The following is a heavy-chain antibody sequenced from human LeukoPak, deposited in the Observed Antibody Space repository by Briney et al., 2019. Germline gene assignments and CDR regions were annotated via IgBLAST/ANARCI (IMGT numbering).Heavy chain of an antibody. Sequence: PGGSLRLSCAASGFTFSTYAMSWVRQAPGKGLEWVSAVSSSGGSTYYAESVKGRFTISRDNSKNTLFLQMHSLRAEDTAIYYCAKDYDYVWGSYRYTYFDYWGQGTLVPVSS. D-gene: IGHD3-16*02. CDR2: VSSSGGST. CDR3: AKDYDYVWGSYRYTYFDY. CDR1: GFTFSTYA. J-gene: IGHJ4*02. V-gene: IGHV3-23*01.